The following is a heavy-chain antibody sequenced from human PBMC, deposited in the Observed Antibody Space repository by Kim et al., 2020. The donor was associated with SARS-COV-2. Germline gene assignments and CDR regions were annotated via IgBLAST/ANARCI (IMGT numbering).Heavy chain of an antibody. CDR3: ARALFYYGSGSYYYFDY. V-gene: IGHV4-4*02. Sequence: SETLSLTCAVSGGSISSSNWWSWVRQPPGKGLEWLGEIYHSGSTNYNPSLKSRVTISVDKSKNQFSLKLSSVTAADTAVYYCARALFYYGSGSYYYFDYWGQGALVTVSS. D-gene: IGHD3-10*01. CDR1: GGSISSSNW. CDR2: IYHSGST. J-gene: IGHJ4*02.